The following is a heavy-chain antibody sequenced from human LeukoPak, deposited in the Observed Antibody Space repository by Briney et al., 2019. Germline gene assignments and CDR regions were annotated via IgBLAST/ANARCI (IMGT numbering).Heavy chain of an antibody. CDR1: GGSFSGYY. Sequence: SETLSLTCAVYGGSFSGYYWSWIRQPPGKGLEWIGEINHSGSTNYNPSLKSRVTISVDTSKNQFSLKLSSVTAADTAVYYCARSPYYGSGSYSFDYWGQGTLVTVSS. CDR2: INHSGST. V-gene: IGHV4-34*01. CDR3: ARSPYYGSGSYSFDY. J-gene: IGHJ4*02. D-gene: IGHD3-10*01.